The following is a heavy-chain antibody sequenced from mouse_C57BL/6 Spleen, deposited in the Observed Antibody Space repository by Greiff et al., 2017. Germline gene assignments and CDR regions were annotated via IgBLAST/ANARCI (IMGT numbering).Heavy chain of an antibody. V-gene: IGHV5-4*01. CDR2: ISDGGSYT. CDR3: ARDQGGAEAMDY. D-gene: IGHD1-1*02. Sequence: EVKVVESGGGLVKPGGSLKLSCAASGFTFSSYAMSWVRQTPEKRLEWVATISDGGSYTYYPDNVKGRFTISRDNAKNNLYLQMSHLKSEETAMYYWARDQGGAEAMDYWGQGTSVTVSS. J-gene: IGHJ4*01. CDR1: GFTFSSYA.